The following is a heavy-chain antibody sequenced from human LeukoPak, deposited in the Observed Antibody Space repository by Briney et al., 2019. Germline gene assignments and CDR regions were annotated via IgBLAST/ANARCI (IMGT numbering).Heavy chain of an antibody. CDR2: MNPNSGNT. CDR1: GYTFTSYD. Sequence: GASVKVSCKASGYTFTSYDINWVRQATGQGLEWMGWMNPNSGNTGYAQKFQGRVTITRNTSISTAYMELSSLRSEDTAVYYCARDLPKYKQWLVGVGYWGQGTLVTVSS. CDR3: ARDLPKYKQWLVGVGY. D-gene: IGHD6-19*01. J-gene: IGHJ4*02. V-gene: IGHV1-8*03.